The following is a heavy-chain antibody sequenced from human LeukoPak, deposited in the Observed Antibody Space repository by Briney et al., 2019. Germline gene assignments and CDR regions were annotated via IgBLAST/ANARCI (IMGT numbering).Heavy chain of an antibody. D-gene: IGHD3-10*01. CDR1: GGSFSGYY. Sequence: ETLSLTCAVYGGSFSGYYWSWIRQPPGKGLEWIGEINHSGSTNYNPSLKSRVTISVDTSKNQFSLKLSSVTAADTAVYYCARGPGGYYFDYWGQGTLVTVSS. J-gene: IGHJ4*02. CDR2: INHSGST. CDR3: ARGPGGYYFDY. V-gene: IGHV4-34*01.